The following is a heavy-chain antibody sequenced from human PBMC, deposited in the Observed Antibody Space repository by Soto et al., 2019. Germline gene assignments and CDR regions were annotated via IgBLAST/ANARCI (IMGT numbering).Heavy chain of an antibody. J-gene: IGHJ4*02. CDR1: GDTISSTRW. V-gene: IGHV4-4*02. CDR2: IYHLGRT. Sequence: SETLSLTCTVSGDTISSTRWWSWVRLSPGKGLEWIGEIYHLGRTNYNPSLKSRVTLSIDKSNNQFSLTLTSVTAADTAVYYCAREPLTWGQGTLVTVSS. CDR3: AREPLT.